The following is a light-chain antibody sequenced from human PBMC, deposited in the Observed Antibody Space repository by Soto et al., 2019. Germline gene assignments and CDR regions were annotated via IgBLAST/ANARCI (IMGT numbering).Light chain of an antibody. Sequence: EIVLTQSPGTLSLSPGERATLSCRASQSVSSSYVAWYQQKPGQPPRFLIYDASNRATGIPARFSGSGSGTDFTLTISSLEPEDFAVYYCQQRSNWPITFGQGTRLEI. J-gene: IGKJ5*01. CDR3: QQRSNWPIT. CDR1: QSVSSSY. V-gene: IGKV3D-20*02. CDR2: DAS.